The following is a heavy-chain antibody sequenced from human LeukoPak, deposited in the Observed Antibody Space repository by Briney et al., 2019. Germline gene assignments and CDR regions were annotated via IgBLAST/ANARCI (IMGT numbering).Heavy chain of an antibody. CDR3: ARLFGDVTTYDY. CDR2: ISWNSDNI. D-gene: IGHD4-17*01. J-gene: IGHJ4*02. V-gene: IGHV3-9*01. CDR1: GFSFDDYA. Sequence: PGGSLRLSCAVSGFSFDDYAMHWVRQVPGKGLEWVSGISWNSDNIGYADSVKGRFTISRDNAEKSMYLQMNSLRAEDTALYYCARLFGDVTTYDYWGQGTLATVSS.